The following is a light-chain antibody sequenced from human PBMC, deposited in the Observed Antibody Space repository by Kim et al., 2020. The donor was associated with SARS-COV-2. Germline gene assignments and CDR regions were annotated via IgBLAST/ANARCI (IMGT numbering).Light chain of an antibody. CDR1: SSNFGVTT. V-gene: IGLV1-44*01. CDR2: SND. J-gene: IGLJ3*02. CDR3: AASDDILNGWV. Sequence: GQRVTISCSGTSSNFGVTTVKWYRQRPGTAPQLLIYSNDERPSGVPDRFSGSRSGYSASLAISGLQSDDEDDYYCAASDDILNGWVFGGGTQLTVL.